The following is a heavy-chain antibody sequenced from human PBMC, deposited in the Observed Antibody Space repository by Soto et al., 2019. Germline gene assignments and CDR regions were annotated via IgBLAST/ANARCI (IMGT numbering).Heavy chain of an antibody. V-gene: IGHV3-21*01. J-gene: IGHJ4*02. Sequence: PRRSLRLSCAASGFTFRRVSINWFRQVPGKGLEWVASISSGSSDTWYAEAVKGRFIITRDNAQTYLFLQMNSLRPEDTAMYYCARVAYWGPGTEVTVSS. CDR3: ARVAY. CDR2: ISSGSSDT. CDR1: GFTFRRVS.